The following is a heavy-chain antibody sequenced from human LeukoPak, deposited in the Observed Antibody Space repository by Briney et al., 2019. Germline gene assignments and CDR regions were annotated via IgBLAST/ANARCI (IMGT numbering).Heavy chain of an antibody. CDR2: INWNGGSI. CDR1: GFTFDDYG. D-gene: IGHD4-11*01. J-gene: IGHJ6*03. Sequence: GGSLRLSCAASGFTFDDYGMSWVRQAPGKGLEWVSGINWNGGSIGYADSVKGRFTISRDNAKNSLYLQMNSLRAEDTALYYCARYSNYVVYYYMDVWGKGTTVTVSS. V-gene: IGHV3-20*04. CDR3: ARYSNYVVYYYMDV.